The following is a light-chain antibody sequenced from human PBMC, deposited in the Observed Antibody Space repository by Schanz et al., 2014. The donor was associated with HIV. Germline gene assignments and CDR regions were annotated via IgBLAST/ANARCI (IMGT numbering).Light chain of an antibody. J-gene: IGKJ1*01. CDR3: QQYYDIQT. CDR1: QSVLSSSNNQNY. CDR2: WAS. Sequence: DIVMTQSPDSLAVSLGERATINCESSQSVLSSSNNQNYLAWYQQKPGQPPKLLIYWASIRESGVPDRFSGSGSGTDFTLTISGLQAEDVAVYFCQQYYDIQTFGQGTRVEVK. V-gene: IGKV4-1*01.